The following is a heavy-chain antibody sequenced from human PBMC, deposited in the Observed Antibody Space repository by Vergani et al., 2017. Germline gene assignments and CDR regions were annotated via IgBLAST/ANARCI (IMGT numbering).Heavy chain of an antibody. CDR3: ARMGGYDEGDSFRIGYFDS. Sequence: QVQLQESGPGLVKPSQTLSLTCSVSGESISSGVYYWNWIRPHPGKGLEWIGYIYSTGSTYHNPSLRRRINMSVDTSKNQFSLKLNSVTAADTAMYYCARMGGYDEGDSFRIGYFDSWGPGILVTVSS. V-gene: IGHV4-31*03. CDR2: IYSTGST. D-gene: IGHD2-21*01. J-gene: IGHJ4*02. CDR1: GESISSGVYY.